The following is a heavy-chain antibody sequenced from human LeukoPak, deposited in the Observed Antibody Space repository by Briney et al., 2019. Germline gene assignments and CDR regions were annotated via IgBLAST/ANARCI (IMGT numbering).Heavy chain of an antibody. CDR2: IYYSGST. V-gene: IGHV4-59*08. Sequence: SETLSLTCTVSGGSISSYYWSWIRQPPGKGLEWIGYIYYSGSTNYNPSLKSRVTISVDTSKNQFSLKLSSVTAADTAVYYCARSELRYFDWSITGGDAFDIWGQGTMVTVSS. D-gene: IGHD3-9*01. CDR1: GGSISSYY. J-gene: IGHJ3*02. CDR3: ARSELRYFDWSITGGDAFDI.